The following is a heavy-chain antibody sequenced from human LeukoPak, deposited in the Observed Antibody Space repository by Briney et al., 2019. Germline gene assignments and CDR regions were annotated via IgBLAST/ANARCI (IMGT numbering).Heavy chain of an antibody. D-gene: IGHD2-21*02. V-gene: IGHV3-53*01. CDR3: ARELGGDFPHNDDAFDI. CDR1: RFTFSSSA. J-gene: IGHJ3*02. CDR2: IYSGGST. Sequence: GGSLRLSCAASRFTFSSSAMSWVRQAPGKGLEWVSVIYSGGSTYYADSVKGRFTISRDNSKNTLYLQMNSLRAEDTAVYYCARELGGDFPHNDDAFDIWGQGTMATVSS.